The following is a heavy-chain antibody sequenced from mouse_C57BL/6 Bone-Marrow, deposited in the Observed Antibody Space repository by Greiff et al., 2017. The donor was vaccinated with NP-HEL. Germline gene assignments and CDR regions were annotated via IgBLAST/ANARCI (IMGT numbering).Heavy chain of an antibody. CDR3: ARQLRLPYYAMDY. CDR1: GFSLTSSS. D-gene: IGHD3-2*02. J-gene: IGHJ4*01. Sequence: VQLQQSGPGLVAPSQSLSISCTVSGFSLTSSSISWVRQPPGKGLEWLGVIWPGGGTNYHSALTSRLSISKDNSKSQVVLKMNSLQTDDTSRDYCARQLRLPYYAMDYWGQGTSVTVSA. V-gene: IGHV2-9-1*01. CDR2: IWPGGGT.